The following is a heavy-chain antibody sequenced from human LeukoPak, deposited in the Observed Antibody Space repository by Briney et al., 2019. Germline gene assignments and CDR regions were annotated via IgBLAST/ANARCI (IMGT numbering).Heavy chain of an antibody. V-gene: IGHV3-7*01. Sequence: GGSLRLSCAATGFTLSRYWMAWVRQAPGKGLEWVANIRGDAGDKGYADSVKGRFTISRDNAKNSLYLQMNSLRAEDTAVYYCARVGDGAGYWGQGTLVTVSS. D-gene: IGHD4/OR15-4a*01. CDR2: IRGDAGDK. CDR1: GFTLSRYW. CDR3: ARVGDGAGY. J-gene: IGHJ4*02.